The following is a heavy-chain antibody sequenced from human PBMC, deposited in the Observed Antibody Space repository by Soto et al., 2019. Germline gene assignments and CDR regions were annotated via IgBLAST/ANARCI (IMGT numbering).Heavy chain of an antibody. D-gene: IGHD2-2*01. V-gene: IGHV1-8*01. CDR2: MNPNSGNT. Sequence: ASVKVSCKASGYTFTSYDINWVRQATGQRLEWMGWMNPNSGNTGYAQKFQGRVTMTRNTSISTAYMELSSLRSEDTAVYYCARDDIVVVPADDFFNYYYYYGMDVWGQGTTVTVSS. CDR1: GYTFTSYD. CDR3: ARDDIVVVPADDFFNYYYYYGMDV. J-gene: IGHJ6*02.